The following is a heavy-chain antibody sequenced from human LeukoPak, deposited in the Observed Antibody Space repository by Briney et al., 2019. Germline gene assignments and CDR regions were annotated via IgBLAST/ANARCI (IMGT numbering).Heavy chain of an antibody. D-gene: IGHD2-15*01. CDR1: GGSISSGGYY. CDR2: IYYSGST. J-gene: IGHJ6*02. Sequence: PSETLSLTCTVSGGSISSGGYYWSWIRQHPGKGLEWIGYIYYSGSTYYNPSLKSRVTISVDTSKNQFSLKLSSVTAADTAVYYCASRYCSGGSCYSGYYYYYGMDVWGQGTTVTVSS. V-gene: IGHV4-31*03. CDR3: ASRYCSGGSCYSGYYYYYGMDV.